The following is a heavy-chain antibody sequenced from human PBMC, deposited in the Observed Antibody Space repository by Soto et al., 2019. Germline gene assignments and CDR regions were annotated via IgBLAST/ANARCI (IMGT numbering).Heavy chain of an antibody. CDR1: GFTFSSYA. Sequence: AGVSLRLSCAASGFTFSSYAMSWVRQAPGKGLEWVSAISGSGGSTYYADSVKGRFTISRDNSKNTLYLQMNSLRAEDTAVYYCAKVVAAAGPPFDYWGQGTLVTVSS. V-gene: IGHV3-23*01. D-gene: IGHD6-13*01. CDR2: ISGSGGST. CDR3: AKVVAAAGPPFDY. J-gene: IGHJ4*02.